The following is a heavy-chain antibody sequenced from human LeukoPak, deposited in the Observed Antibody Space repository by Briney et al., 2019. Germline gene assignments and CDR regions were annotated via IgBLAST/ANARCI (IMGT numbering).Heavy chain of an antibody. J-gene: IGHJ6*03. CDR2: ISAYNGNT. Sequence: ASVKVSCKASGYTFTSYGISWGRQAPGQGLEWMGWISAYNGNTNYAQKLQGRVTMTTDTSTSTAYMELRSLRSDDTAVYYCARSGYRFGELSPYYYYYMDVWGKGTTVTVSS. V-gene: IGHV1-18*01. CDR3: ARSGYRFGELSPYYYYYMDV. CDR1: GYTFTSYG. D-gene: IGHD3-10*01.